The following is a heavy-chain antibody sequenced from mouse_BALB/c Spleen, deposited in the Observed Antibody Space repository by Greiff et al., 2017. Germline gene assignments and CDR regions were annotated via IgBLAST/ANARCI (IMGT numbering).Heavy chain of an antibody. CDR1: GYTFTSYW. Sequence: QVQLKESGAELAKPGASVKMSCKASGYTFTSYWMHWVKQRPGQGLEWIGYINPSTGYTEYNQKFKDKATLTADKSSSTAYMQLSSLTSEDSAVYYCARNYGYHYWGQGTTLTVSS. CDR3: ARNYGYHY. CDR2: INPSTGYT. V-gene: IGHV1-7*01. J-gene: IGHJ2*01. D-gene: IGHD1-2*01.